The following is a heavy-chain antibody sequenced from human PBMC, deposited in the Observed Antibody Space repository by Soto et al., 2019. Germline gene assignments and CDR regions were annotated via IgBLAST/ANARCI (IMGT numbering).Heavy chain of an antibody. J-gene: IGHJ4*02. D-gene: IGHD3-3*01. CDR1: GGTFSSYT. V-gene: IGHV1-69*02. Sequence: QVQLVQSGAAVKKPGSSVKVSCKASGGTFSSYTISWVRQAPGQGLEWMGRIIPILGIANYAQKFQGRVTITADKSTSTAYMELSSLRSEDTAVYYCAKSPSLWSGLWDYWGQGTLVTVSS. CDR2: IIPILGIA. CDR3: AKSPSLWSGLWDY.